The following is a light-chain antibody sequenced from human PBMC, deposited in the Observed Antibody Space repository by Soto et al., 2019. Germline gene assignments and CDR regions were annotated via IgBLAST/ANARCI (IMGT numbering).Light chain of an antibody. CDR2: GAS. Sequence: EVVLTQSPVTLSLSPGERATLSCRASQSFRGLLAWYQQKPGQAPRLLIYGASTRATGIPARFSGSGSGTEFTLTISSLQSEDFAVYYCQQYNNWPPWTCGQGTKVDIK. J-gene: IGKJ1*01. CDR3: QQYNNWPPWT. CDR1: QSFRGL. V-gene: IGKV3-15*01.